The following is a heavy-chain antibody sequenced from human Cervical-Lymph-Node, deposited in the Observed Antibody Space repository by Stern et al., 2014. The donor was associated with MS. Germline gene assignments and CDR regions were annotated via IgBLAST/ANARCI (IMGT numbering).Heavy chain of an antibody. CDR2: INSDGSST. D-gene: IGHD2-21*02. CDR1: GFTFSSYW. CDR3: ARDPSYCGGDCYANWFDP. V-gene: IGHV3-74*01. J-gene: IGHJ5*02. Sequence: EDQLGESGGGLVQPGGSLRLSCAASGFTFSSYWMHWVRQAPGKGLVWVSRINSDGSSTSYADSVKGRFTISRDNAKNTLYLQMNSLRAEDTAVYYCARDPSYCGGDCYANWFDPWGQGTLVTVSS.